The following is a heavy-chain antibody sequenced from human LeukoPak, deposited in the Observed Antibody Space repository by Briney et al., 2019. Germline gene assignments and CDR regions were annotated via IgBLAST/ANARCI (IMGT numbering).Heavy chain of an antibody. J-gene: IGHJ4*02. CDR1: GFTVSSNY. CDR3: ARVPVASWIQLDS. CDR2: IYSGGST. Sequence: PGESLRLSCAASGFTVSSNYMSWVRQAPGKGLEWVSIIYSGGSTYFADSVKGRFTISRDNSKNTLYLQMNSLRAEDTALYYCARVPVASWIQLDSWGQGTLVTVSS. D-gene: IGHD6-13*01. V-gene: IGHV3-53*01.